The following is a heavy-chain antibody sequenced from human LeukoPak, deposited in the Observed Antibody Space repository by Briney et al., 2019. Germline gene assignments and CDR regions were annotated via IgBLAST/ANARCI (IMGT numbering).Heavy chain of an antibody. CDR1: GGSINAFY. CDR3: ARGRLLWFGEFGDMDV. J-gene: IGHJ6*03. D-gene: IGHD3-10*01. CDR2: IHCTGNT. Sequence: PSETLSLTCSVSGGSINAFYWSWIRQPPGKGLEWIGYIHCTGNTNYNPSLHSRVSMSINTSKNQFSLKLSSVTAADTAVYYCARGRLLWFGEFGDMDVWGKGTTVTVSS. V-gene: IGHV4-59*12.